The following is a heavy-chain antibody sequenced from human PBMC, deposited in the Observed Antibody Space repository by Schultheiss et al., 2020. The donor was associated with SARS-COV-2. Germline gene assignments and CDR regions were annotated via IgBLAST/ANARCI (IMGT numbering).Heavy chain of an antibody. CDR2: IIPIFGTA. V-gene: IGHV1-69*05. Sequence: SVKVSCKASGGTFSSYAISWVRQAPGQGLEWMGGIIPIFGTANYAQKFQGRVTMTRNTSISTAYMELSSLRSEDTAVYYCAKDLSVGGRGGLYGMDVWGQGTTVTVSS. CDR3: AKDLSVGGRGGLYGMDV. CDR1: GGTFSSYA. J-gene: IGHJ6*02. D-gene: IGHD3-3*01.